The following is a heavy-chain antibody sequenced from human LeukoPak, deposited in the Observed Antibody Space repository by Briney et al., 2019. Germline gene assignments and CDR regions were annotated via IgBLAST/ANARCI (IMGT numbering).Heavy chain of an antibody. CDR1: GFTFSSYA. J-gene: IGHJ6*02. D-gene: IGHD2-15*01. V-gene: IGHV3-30-3*01. Sequence: GGSLRLSCAASGFTFSSYAMHWVRQAPGKGLEWVAVISYDGSNKYYADSVKGRFTISRDNSKNTLYLQMNSLRAEDTAVYYCTRSGGYCSGGSCYYYYYYGMDVWGQGTTVTVSS. CDR2: ISYDGSNK. CDR3: TRSGGYCSGGSCYYYYYYGMDV.